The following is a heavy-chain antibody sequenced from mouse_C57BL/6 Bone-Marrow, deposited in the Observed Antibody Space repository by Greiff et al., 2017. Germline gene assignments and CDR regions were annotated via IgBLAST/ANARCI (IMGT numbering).Heavy chain of an antibody. CDR2: ISSGSSTI. CDR1: GFTFSDYG. J-gene: IGHJ4*01. CDR3: ASYGSSLRDY. V-gene: IGHV5-17*01. D-gene: IGHD1-1*01. Sequence: EVKLMESGGGLVKPGGSLKLSCAASGFTFSDYGMHWVRQAPEKGLEWVAYISSGSSTIYYADTVKGRFTISRDNAKNTLFLQMTSLRSEDTAMYYCASYGSSLRDYGGQGTSVTVSS.